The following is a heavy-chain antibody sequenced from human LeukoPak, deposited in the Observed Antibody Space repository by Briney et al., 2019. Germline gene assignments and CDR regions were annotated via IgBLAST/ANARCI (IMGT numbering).Heavy chain of an antibody. CDR2: SDPEDGER. CDR3: VTGFTTMAVDYFDY. CDR1: GKTLSDLS. V-gene: IGHV1-24*01. J-gene: IGHJ4*02. D-gene: IGHD5-18*01. Sequence: ASVKVSCKVSGKTLSDLSIHWLRQPPGKGLEWLGGSDPEDGERIYAQMFQGRVTMTEDTSIDTAYMELSNLRSEDTAVYYCVTGFTTMAVDYFDYWGQGTLVTVSP.